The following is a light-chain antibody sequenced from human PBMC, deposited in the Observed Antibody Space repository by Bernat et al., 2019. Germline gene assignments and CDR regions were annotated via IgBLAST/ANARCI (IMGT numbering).Light chain of an antibody. V-gene: IGKV1-9*01. CDR2: AAS. J-gene: IGKJ4*01. CDR1: QGISSY. Sequence: DIQLTQSPSFLSASVGDRVTITCRASQGISSYLAWYQQKPGKAPKLLIYAASTLQSGVPSRFSGSGSGTEFTLTISSLQPEDFATYHCQQLNSYPPDFGGGTKVEIK. CDR3: QQLNSYPPD.